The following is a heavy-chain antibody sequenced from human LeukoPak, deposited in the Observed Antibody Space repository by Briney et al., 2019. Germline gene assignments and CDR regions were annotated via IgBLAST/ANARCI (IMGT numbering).Heavy chain of an antibody. V-gene: IGHV1-2*06. J-gene: IGHJ5*02. CDR1: GYTFTGYY. Sequence: GASVKVSCKASGYTFTGYYMHWVRQAPGQGLEWMGRINPNSGGTNYAQKFQGRVTMTSDTSISTAYMELSRLRSDDTAVYYCAREPQYQLLYNWFDPGGQGTLVTVSS. CDR3: AREPQYQLLYNWFDP. CDR2: INPNSGGT. D-gene: IGHD2-2*01.